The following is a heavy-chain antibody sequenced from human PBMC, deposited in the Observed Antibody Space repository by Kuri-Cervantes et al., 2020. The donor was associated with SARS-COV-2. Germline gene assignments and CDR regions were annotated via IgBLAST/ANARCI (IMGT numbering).Heavy chain of an antibody. CDR1: GFTFSSYS. CDR2: ISSSSSYI. CDR3: ARAPTLRYFDWLPHFDY. D-gene: IGHD3-9*01. Sequence: GESLKISCAASGFTFSSYSMNWVRQAPGKGLEWVSSISSSSSYIYYADTVKGRFTISRDNAKNSLYLQMNSLRAEDTAVYYCARAPTLRYFDWLPHFDYWGQGTLVTVSS. J-gene: IGHJ4*02. V-gene: IGHV3-21*04.